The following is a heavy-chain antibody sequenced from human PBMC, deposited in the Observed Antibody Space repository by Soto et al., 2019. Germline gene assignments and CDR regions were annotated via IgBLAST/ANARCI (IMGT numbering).Heavy chain of an antibody. Sequence: QVQLQQWGAGLLKPSETLSLTCAVYGGSFSGYYWSWIRQPPWKGLEWIGDIHHSGSTNYNPSLTSQVTISADTSKNQFALNLSSMTPADTAVYYCARGGQWLPVYWGQGTLVTVSS. CDR3: ARGGQWLPVY. D-gene: IGHD6-19*01. CDR1: GGSFSGYY. CDR2: IHHSGST. J-gene: IGHJ4*02. V-gene: IGHV4-34*01.